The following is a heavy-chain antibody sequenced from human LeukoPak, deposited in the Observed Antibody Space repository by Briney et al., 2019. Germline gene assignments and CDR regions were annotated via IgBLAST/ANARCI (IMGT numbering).Heavy chain of an antibody. CDR2: ISYDGSNK. Sequence: PSGGSLRLSCAASGFLFSDYYMTWIRQAPGKGLEWVAVISYDGSNKYYADSVEGRFTISRDNSKNTLYLQMNSLRAEDTAVYYCAKGKAKVAAAGPFDYWGQGTLVTVSS. D-gene: IGHD6-13*01. CDR3: AKGKAKVAAAGPFDY. CDR1: GFLFSDYY. J-gene: IGHJ4*02. V-gene: IGHV3-30*18.